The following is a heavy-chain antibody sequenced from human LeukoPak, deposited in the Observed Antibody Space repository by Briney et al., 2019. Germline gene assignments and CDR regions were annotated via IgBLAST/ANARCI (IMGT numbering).Heavy chain of an antibody. J-gene: IGHJ4*02. Sequence: ASVKVSCNASGYTFTSYAMHWVRQAPGQRLEWMGWINAGNGNTKYSQKFQGRVTITRDTSASTAYMELSSLRSEDTAVYYCARVPLWFGEHHFDYWGQGTLVSVSS. D-gene: IGHD3-10*01. CDR3: ARVPLWFGEHHFDY. CDR1: GYTFTSYA. V-gene: IGHV1-3*01. CDR2: INAGNGNT.